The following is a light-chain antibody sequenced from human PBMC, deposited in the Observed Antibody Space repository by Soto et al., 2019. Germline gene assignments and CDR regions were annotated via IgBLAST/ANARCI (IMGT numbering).Light chain of an antibody. CDR1: QSVYSN. V-gene: IGKV3-15*01. CDR3: QQYNSWPRT. CDR2: GAS. J-gene: IGKJ1*01. Sequence: EIVMTLSPATLSVSPGERATLSCRASQSVYSNLAWYQQKPGQAPRLLIYGASSRASRIPVRFSGSGSGTEFTLTISSLQSEDFAVYYCQQYNSWPRTFGQGTKVEIK.